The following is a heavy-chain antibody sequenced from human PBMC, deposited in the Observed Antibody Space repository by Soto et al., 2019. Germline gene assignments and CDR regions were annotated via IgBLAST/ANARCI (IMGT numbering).Heavy chain of an antibody. CDR3: ARYEWGTDYFYS. CDR2: INAGNGDT. CDR1: GNTFRNYA. Sequence: GASVKVSCKASGNTFRNYAIQWVRQAPGQRLEWMGWINAGNGDTKFSQKFQGRVIVTRDTPASTAYMILSSLKSEDAAVYYCARYEWGTDYFYSWGQGSLVTGSS. D-gene: IGHD3-16*01. V-gene: IGHV1-3*01. J-gene: IGHJ4*02.